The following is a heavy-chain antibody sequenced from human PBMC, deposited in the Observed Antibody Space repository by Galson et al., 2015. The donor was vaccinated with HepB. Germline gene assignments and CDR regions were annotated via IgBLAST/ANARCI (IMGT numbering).Heavy chain of an antibody. Sequence: SVKVSCKASGSTFTSYGISWVRQAPRQGLEWMGWISAYNGNTNYAQKLQGRVTMTTDTSTSTAYMELRSLRSDDTAVYYCASLRGYCSGGSCDNAYGMDVWGQGTTVTVSS. D-gene: IGHD2-15*01. CDR2: ISAYNGNT. CDR1: GSTFTSYG. V-gene: IGHV1-18*04. CDR3: ASLRGYCSGGSCDNAYGMDV. J-gene: IGHJ6*02.